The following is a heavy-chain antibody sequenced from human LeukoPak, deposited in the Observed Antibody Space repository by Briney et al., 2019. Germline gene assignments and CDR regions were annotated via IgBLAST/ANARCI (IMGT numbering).Heavy chain of an antibody. CDR2: IYYSGST. CDR3: ARFYYYGSGSPLDY. V-gene: IGHV4-39*07. CDR1: GGSISSSSYY. J-gene: IGHJ4*02. D-gene: IGHD3-10*01. Sequence: PSETLSLTCTVSGGSISSSSYYWGWIRQPPGKGLEWIGSIYYSGSTNYNPSLKSRVTISVDTSKNQFSLKLSSVTAADTAVYYCARFYYYGSGSPLDYWGQGTLVTVSS.